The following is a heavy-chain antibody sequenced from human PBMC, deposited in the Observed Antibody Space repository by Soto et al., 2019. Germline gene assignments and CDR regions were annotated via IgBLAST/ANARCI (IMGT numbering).Heavy chain of an antibody. Sequence: PSETLSLTCAVSGGSISSSNWWSWVRQPPGKGLEWIGEIYHSGSTNYNPSLKRRVTISVDKSKNQFSLKLSSVTAADTAVYYCARFDYYDSSGYLDFGPKWGQGTLVTVSS. CDR3: ARFDYYDSSGYLDFGPK. J-gene: IGHJ4*02. CDR2: IYHSGST. D-gene: IGHD3-22*01. CDR1: GGSISSSNW. V-gene: IGHV4-4*02.